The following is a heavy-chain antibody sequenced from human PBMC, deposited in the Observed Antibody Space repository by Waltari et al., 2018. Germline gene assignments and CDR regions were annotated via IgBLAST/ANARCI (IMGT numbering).Heavy chain of an antibody. CDR3: ARALTYYDFWSGYPEL. V-gene: IGHV1-69*12. D-gene: IGHD3-3*01. J-gene: IGHJ4*02. Sequence: QVQLVQSGAEVKKPGSSVKVSCKASGGTFSSYAISWVRQAPGQGLEGMGGIIPIFGTANYAQKFQSRVRLTADESTSTADMEMSRLRSEDTAVYYCARALTYYDFWSGYPELWGQGTLVTVSS. CDR1: GGTFSSYA. CDR2: IIPIFGTA.